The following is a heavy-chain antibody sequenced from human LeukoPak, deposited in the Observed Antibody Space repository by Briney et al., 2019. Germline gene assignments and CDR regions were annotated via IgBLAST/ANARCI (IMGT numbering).Heavy chain of an antibody. CDR2: IYHIGST. D-gene: IGHD3-10*01. CDR1: GYSISRGYY. CDR3: ARAGWIITSGIDY. J-gene: IGHJ4*02. Sequence: SETLSLTCGVSGYSISRGYYWAWIRQPPGKGLEWIGTIYHIGSTYYTPSLGSRVTISVDMSKNEFSLNLKSVTAADTAVYYCARAGWIITSGIDYWGQGALVTASS. V-gene: IGHV4-38-2*01.